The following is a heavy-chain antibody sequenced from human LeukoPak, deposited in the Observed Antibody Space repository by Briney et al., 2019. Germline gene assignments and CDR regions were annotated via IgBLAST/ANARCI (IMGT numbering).Heavy chain of an antibody. J-gene: IGHJ3*02. D-gene: IGHD1-14*01. CDR2: IGDGT. CDR1: GFTFTTYA. Sequence: GGSLRLSCAASGFTFTTYAMGWVRQAPGKGLEWVSTIGDGTYYADSVKGRFTISRDNSKNTLFLQMSSLRAEDTAVYYCAKDNHLHAFDIWGQGTMVTVSS. CDR3: AKDNHLHAFDI. V-gene: IGHV3-23*01.